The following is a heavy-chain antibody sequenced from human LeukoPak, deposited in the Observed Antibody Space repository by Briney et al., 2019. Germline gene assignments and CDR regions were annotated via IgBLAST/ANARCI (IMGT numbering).Heavy chain of an antibody. V-gene: IGHV3-30*02. Sequence: GGSLRLSCAASGFTFSNYGMHWVRQAPGKGLEWVAFIRYDGSSEYYADSVKGRFTISRDNSKNTLYLQMNSLRAEDTAVYYCAKVHSEGWGQGTLVTVSS. D-gene: IGHD1-26*01. CDR2: IRYDGSSE. CDR3: AKVHSEG. J-gene: IGHJ4*02. CDR1: GFTFSNYG.